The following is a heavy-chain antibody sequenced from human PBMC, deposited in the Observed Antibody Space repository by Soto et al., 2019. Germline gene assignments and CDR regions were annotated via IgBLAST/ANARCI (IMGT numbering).Heavy chain of an antibody. D-gene: IGHD1-1*01. CDR2: ISSGGTII. V-gene: IGHV3-11*01. J-gene: IGHJ6*03. Sequence: GGSLRLSCAASGFTFGDYHMSWVRQALGKGLEWVTHISSGGTIIYYADSVKGRFTISRDNAKNSLYLQMNSLRDEDSAVHYCAKVETGNKYGYYYYYNMDVWGKGTTVTVSS. CDR1: GFTFGDYH. CDR3: AKVETGNKYGYYYYYNMDV.